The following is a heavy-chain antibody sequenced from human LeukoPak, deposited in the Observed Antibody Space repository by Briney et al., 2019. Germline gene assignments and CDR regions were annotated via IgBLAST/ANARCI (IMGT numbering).Heavy chain of an antibody. Sequence: PSETLSLTCAVYGGSFSGYYWTWIRQPPGKGLEWIGEINHSESTNYNPSLKSRVTISVDTSKNQFSLKLSSVTAADTALYYCARGFRSREDYKGFDYWGQGTLVTVSS. CDR3: ARGFRSREDYKGFDY. J-gene: IGHJ4*02. V-gene: IGHV4-34*01. D-gene: IGHD5-24*01. CDR2: INHSEST. CDR1: GGSFSGYY.